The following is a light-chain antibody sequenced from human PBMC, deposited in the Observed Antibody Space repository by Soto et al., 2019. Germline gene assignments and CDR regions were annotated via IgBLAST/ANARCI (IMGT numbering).Light chain of an antibody. CDR2: DVT. CDR1: SSDIGGYNY. V-gene: IGLV2-14*03. J-gene: IGLJ2*01. Sequence: QSALTQPASVSGSPGQSITISCIGTSSDIGGYNYVSWYQQHPGKAPKLMIYDVTDRPSGVSNHFSGSKSGNTASLTISGLQAEDEADYYCSSYTSSSTPVVFGGGTKLTVL. CDR3: SSYTSSSTPVV.